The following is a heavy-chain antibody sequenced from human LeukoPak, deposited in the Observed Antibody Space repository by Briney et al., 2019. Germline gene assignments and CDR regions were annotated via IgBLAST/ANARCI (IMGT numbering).Heavy chain of an antibody. CDR2: TYTSGST. CDR3: ARGQYCSGGSCYGGFDY. V-gene: IGHV4-4*09. Sequence: SETLSLTCTVSGGSISSYYWSWIRQPPGKGLEWIGYTYTSGSTNYNPSLKSRVTISVDTSKNQFSLKLSSVTAADTAVYYCARGQYCSGGSCYGGFDYWGQGTLVTVSS. CDR1: GGSISSYY. J-gene: IGHJ4*02. D-gene: IGHD2-15*01.